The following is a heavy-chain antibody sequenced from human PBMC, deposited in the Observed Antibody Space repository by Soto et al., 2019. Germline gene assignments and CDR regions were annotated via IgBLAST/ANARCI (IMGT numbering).Heavy chain of an antibody. CDR1: GFTFGDYA. J-gene: IGHJ5*02. V-gene: IGHV3-49*03. CDR2: IRSKAYGGTT. D-gene: IGHD4-4*01. Sequence: SLKISCTAAGFTFGDYAMSWFRQAPGKGLEWGGFIRSKAYGGTTEYAASVKGRFTISRDDSKSIAYLQMNSLKTEDTAVHYCPTDPTRRWAPLWFDTRGPGTLVTV. CDR3: PTDPTRRWAPLWFDT.